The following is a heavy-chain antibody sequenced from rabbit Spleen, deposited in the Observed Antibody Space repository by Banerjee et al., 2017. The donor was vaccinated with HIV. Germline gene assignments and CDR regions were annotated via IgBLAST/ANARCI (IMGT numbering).Heavy chain of an antibody. CDR3: ARDTGSSFSSYGMDL. J-gene: IGHJ6*01. CDR1: GFSFSSSDY. D-gene: IGHD8-1*01. V-gene: IGHV1S40*01. Sequence: QSLVESGGGLVQPGGSLTLTCKASGFSFSSSDYICWVRQAPGKGLEWIACIYAGSSGITYSATWAKGRFTISKTSSTTVTLQMTSLTAADTATYFCARDTGSSFSSYGMDLWGQGTLVTVS. CDR2: IYAGSSGIT.